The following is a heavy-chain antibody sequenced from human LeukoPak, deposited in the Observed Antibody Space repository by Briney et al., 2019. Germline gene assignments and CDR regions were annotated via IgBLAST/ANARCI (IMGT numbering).Heavy chain of an antibody. CDR2: IRYDGSNK. CDR3: ARDLGSGSSY. V-gene: IGHV3-30*02. J-gene: IGHJ4*02. D-gene: IGHD6-19*01. Sequence: GGSLRLSCAASGFTFSSYWMSWVRQAPGKGLEWVAFIRYDGSNKYYADSVKGRFTISRDNSKNTLYLQMNSLRAEDTAVYYCARDLGSGSSYWGQGTLVTVSS. CDR1: GFTFSSYW.